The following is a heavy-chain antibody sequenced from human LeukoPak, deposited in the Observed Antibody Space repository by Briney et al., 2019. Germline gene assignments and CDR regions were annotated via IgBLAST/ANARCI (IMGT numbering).Heavy chain of an antibody. Sequence: ASVKVSCKASGYTFTSYGISWVRQAPGQGLEWMGWISAYNGNTNYAQKLQGRVTMTTDTSTSTAYMELRSLRSDDTAVYYCARVPTFTMSYYYYYMDVWGKGTTVTVSS. V-gene: IGHV1-18*01. CDR1: GYTFTSYG. CDR2: ISAYNGNT. CDR3: ARVPTFTMSYYYYYMDV. D-gene: IGHD3-10*02. J-gene: IGHJ6*03.